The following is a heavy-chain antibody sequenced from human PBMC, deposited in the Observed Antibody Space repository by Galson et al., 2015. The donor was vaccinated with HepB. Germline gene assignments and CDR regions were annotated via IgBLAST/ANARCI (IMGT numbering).Heavy chain of an antibody. J-gene: IGHJ4*02. CDR3: ARDPPLTTVTTPLNDC. D-gene: IGHD4-17*01. CDR2: ISSSSSYI. CDR1: GFTFSSYS. Sequence: SLRLSCAASGFTFSSYSMNWVRQAPGKGLEWVSSISSSSSYIYYADSVKGRFTISRDNAKNSLYLQMNSLRAEDTAVYYCARDPPLTTVTTPLNDCWGQGTLVTVSS. V-gene: IGHV3-21*01.